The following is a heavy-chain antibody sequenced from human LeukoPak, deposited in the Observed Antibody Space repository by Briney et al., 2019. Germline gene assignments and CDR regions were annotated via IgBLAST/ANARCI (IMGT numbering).Heavy chain of an antibody. V-gene: IGHV3-21*01. D-gene: IGHD6-13*01. J-gene: IGHJ4*02. Sequence: GGSLRLSCAASGFTFSSYSMNWVRQAPGKGLEWVSSISSSSRYIYYADSVKGRFTISRDNAKNSLYLQMNSLRAEDTAVYYCARDRGASSWYVYFDYWGQGTLVTVSS. CDR2: ISSSSRYI. CDR3: ARDRGASSWYVYFDY. CDR1: GFTFSSYS.